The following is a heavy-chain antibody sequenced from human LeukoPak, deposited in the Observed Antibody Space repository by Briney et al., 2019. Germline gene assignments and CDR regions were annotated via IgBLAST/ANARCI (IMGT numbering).Heavy chain of an antibody. V-gene: IGHV4-34*01. CDR3: ARGRPRNGSGYYYSDY. Sequence: SETLSLTCAVYGGSFSGYYWSWIRQPPGKGLEWIGEINHSGSTNYNPSLKSRVTISVDTSKNQFSLRLSSVTAADTAVYYCARGRPRNGSGYYYSDYWGQGTLVTVSS. CDR1: GGSFSGYY. J-gene: IGHJ4*02. CDR2: INHSGST. D-gene: IGHD3-22*01.